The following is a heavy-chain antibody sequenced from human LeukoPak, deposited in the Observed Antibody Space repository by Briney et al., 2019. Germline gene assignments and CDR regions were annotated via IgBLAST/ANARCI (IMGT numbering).Heavy chain of an antibody. CDR2: ISGDAGDT. CDR1: GFTFSSYA. Sequence: GGTLRLSCAASGFTFSSYAMNWVRHAPRKGQGWGSTISGDAGDTHYAESVRGRFTISRGNSNTPLFMQMNSLRAEDTAVYYCGKSGSRDWDYFEYWGQGTLVTASS. J-gene: IGHJ4*02. V-gene: IGHV3-23*01. CDR3: GKSGSRDWDYFEY. D-gene: IGHD6-19*01.